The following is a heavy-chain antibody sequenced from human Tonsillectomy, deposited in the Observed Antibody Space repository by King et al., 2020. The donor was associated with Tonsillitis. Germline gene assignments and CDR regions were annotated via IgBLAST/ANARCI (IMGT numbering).Heavy chain of an antibody. CDR1: GFTFSSYA. CDR3: ARDLGENDD. CDR2: ISYDGSNK. J-gene: IGHJ4*02. Sequence: VQLVESGGGVVQPGRSLRLSCAASGFTFSSYAMHWVRQSPGKGLEWVAVISYDGSNKYYADSVKGRFTISRDNSKNTLYLQMNSLRAEDTAVYYCARDLGENDDWGQGTLVTVSS. D-gene: IGHD3-16*01. V-gene: IGHV3-30*04.